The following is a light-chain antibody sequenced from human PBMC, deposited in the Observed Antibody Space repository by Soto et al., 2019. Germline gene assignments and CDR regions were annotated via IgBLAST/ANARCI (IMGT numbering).Light chain of an antibody. Sequence: QSVLTQPRSVSGSPGQSVTISCTGTSSDVCAYNYVSWYQHHPGTAPKLVSYDVTKRPSGVPDRFAVSKSGNEASLAISGLQAEHEADSYCCSYAGSSLWVFGGGTTLTVL. CDR3: CSYAGSSLWV. CDR1: SSDVCAYNY. J-gene: IGLJ3*02. V-gene: IGLV2-11*01. CDR2: DVT.